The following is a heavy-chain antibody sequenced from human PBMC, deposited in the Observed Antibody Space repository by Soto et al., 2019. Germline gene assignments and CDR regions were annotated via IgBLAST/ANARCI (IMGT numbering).Heavy chain of an antibody. Sequence: QVQLQQWGAGLLKPSETLSLTCAVYGGSFSGYYWSWIRQPPGKGLEWIGEINHSGSTNYNPSLKSRVTISLDTSKTQFSLKLSSVTAADTAVYYCARLGDIVVVPAAMRLFDYWGQGTLVTVSS. CDR1: GGSFSGYY. CDR2: INHSGST. V-gene: IGHV4-34*01. D-gene: IGHD2-2*01. J-gene: IGHJ4*02. CDR3: ARLGDIVVVPAAMRLFDY.